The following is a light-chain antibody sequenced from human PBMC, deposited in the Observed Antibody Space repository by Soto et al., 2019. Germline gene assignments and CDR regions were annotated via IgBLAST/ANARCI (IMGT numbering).Light chain of an antibody. CDR1: SSNIGAGYG. J-gene: IGLJ1*01. CDR3: QSYDSSLSAPYV. Sequence: TEPWSESAYPGQAITLSRAVPSSNIGAGYGVYWYQHLPGTAPKLLIYGNSNRPSGVPDRFSGSKSGPSASLAITGLQAEDEADYYCQSYDSSLSAPYVFGTGTKVTVL. CDR2: GNS. V-gene: IGLV1-40*01.